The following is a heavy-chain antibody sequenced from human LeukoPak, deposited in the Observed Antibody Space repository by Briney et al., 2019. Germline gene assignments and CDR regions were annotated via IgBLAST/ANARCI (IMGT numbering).Heavy chain of an antibody. CDR1: GFNLNYYA. CDR3: ARDYDSSGYHPAGGDY. J-gene: IGHJ4*02. CDR2: IANDANGRNE. Sequence: PGGSLRLSCSAAGFNLNYYALNWVRQTPGAGLEWVALIANDANGRNEHYADSVRGRFIISRDTSKNTVSLQMNGLNVDDTAVYYCARDYDSSGYHPAGGDYWGQGTLVTVSS. D-gene: IGHD3-22*01. V-gene: IGHV3-30*04.